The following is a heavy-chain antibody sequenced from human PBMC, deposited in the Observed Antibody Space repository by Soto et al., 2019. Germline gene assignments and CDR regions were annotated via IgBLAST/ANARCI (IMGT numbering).Heavy chain of an antibody. D-gene: IGHD6-19*01. Sequence: QVQLVQSGAEVKKPGASVKVSCKASGYTFTSYGISWVRQAPGQGLEWVGWISTYNGNTNYAQKLQGRVTMTTDTPTSPAYMELRSLRSDDTAMSYCARAVAGTFGADYWGQRTLVTVSS. V-gene: IGHV1-18*01. J-gene: IGHJ4*02. CDR1: GYTFTSYG. CDR3: ARAVAGTFGADY. CDR2: ISTYNGNT.